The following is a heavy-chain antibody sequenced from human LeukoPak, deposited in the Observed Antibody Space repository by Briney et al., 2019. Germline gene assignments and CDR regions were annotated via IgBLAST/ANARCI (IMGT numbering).Heavy chain of an antibody. D-gene: IGHD3-10*01. CDR1: GYTFTGYY. V-gene: IGHV1-2*02. J-gene: IGHJ5*02. CDR3: ARGYNWFDP. CDR2: INPNIGDT. Sequence: GASVKVSCKASGYTFTGYYLHWVRQAPGQGLEWMGWINPNIGDTNYAQKFQGRVTMTRDTSISTAYMELSRLRSDDAAVYYCARGYNWFDPWGQGTLVTVSS.